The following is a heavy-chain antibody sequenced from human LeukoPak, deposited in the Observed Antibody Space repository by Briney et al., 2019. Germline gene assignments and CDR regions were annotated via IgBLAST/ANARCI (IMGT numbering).Heavy chain of an antibody. D-gene: IGHD2-21*02. Sequence: GGSLRLPCAASGFIFSNYGMHWVRQAPGKGLEWVAFIRYDGTNKYYADSVKGRFTISRDNSKNTLSLQMNSLRAEDTAVYYSSPAIIGYWGQGTLVTVSS. V-gene: IGHV3-30*02. J-gene: IGHJ4*02. CDR2: IRYDGTNK. CDR1: GFIFSNYG. CDR3: SPAIIGY.